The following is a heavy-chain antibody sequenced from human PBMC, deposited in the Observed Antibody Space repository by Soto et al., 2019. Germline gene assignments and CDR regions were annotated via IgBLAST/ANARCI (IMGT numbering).Heavy chain of an antibody. CDR1: GFTFSSYW. CDR2: INSDGSST. D-gene: IGHD4-17*01. CDR3: ARSRPYGDLPL. V-gene: IGHV3-74*01. Sequence: EVQLVESGGGLVQPGGSLRLSCAASGFTFSSYWMHWVRQAPGKGLVWVSRINSDGSSTSYADSVEGRFTTSRDNAKERRYLQMNSRRAEDTAVYFCARSRPYGDLPLWGQGTLVTVSS. J-gene: IGHJ4*02.